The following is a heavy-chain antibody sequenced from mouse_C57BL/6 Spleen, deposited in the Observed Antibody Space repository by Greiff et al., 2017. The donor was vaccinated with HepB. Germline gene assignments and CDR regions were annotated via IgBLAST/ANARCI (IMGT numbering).Heavy chain of an antibody. CDR3: AKGYRYFDV. V-gene: IGHV5-17*01. CDR1: GFTFSDYG. CDR2: ISSGSSTI. J-gene: IGHJ1*03. Sequence: DVMLVESWGGLVKPGGSLKLSCAASGFTFSDYGMHWVRQAPEKGLEWVAYISSGSSTIYYADTVKGRFTISRDNAKNTLFLQMTSLRSEDTAMYYCAKGYRYFDVWGTGTTVTVSS.